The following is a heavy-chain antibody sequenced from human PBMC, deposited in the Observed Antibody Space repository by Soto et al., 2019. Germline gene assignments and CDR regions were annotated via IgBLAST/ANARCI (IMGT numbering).Heavy chain of an antibody. Sequence: SETLSLTCTVSGGSISSCGYYWGWIRHHPGKGLEWIGYIYYSGSTYYNPSLKSRVTISVDTSKNQFSLKLSSVTAADTAVYYCARGVYYYDSSGLDYWGQGTLVTVSS. J-gene: IGHJ4*02. CDR3: ARGVYYYDSSGLDY. CDR1: GGSISSCGYY. D-gene: IGHD3-22*01. V-gene: IGHV4-31*03. CDR2: IYYSGST.